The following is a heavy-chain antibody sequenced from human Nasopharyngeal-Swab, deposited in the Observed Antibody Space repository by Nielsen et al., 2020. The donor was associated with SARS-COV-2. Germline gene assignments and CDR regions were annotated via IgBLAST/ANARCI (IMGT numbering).Heavy chain of an antibody. J-gene: IGHJ4*02. V-gene: IGHV3-33*06. D-gene: IGHD3-10*01. CDR3: AKDVFSGSYNYFDC. CDR1: GFTFSSYG. Sequence: GESLKISCAASGFTFSSYGMHWVRQAPGKGLEWVAVIWYDGSNKYYADSVKGRFTISRDNSNNTLYLQMDSLRAEDTAVYYCAKDVFSGSYNYFDCWGQGTLVTVSS. CDR2: IWYDGSNK.